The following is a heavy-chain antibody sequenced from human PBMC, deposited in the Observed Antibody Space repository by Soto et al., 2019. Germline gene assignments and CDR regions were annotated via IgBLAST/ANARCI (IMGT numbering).Heavy chain of an antibody. CDR2: ISRSSRNI. J-gene: IGHJ6*02. CDR3: ARDLKVAGTNSFYYYGMDV. CDR1: GFTFSNYT. D-gene: IGHD6-19*01. V-gene: IGHV3-21*01. Sequence: EVQLVESGGGLVKPGGSLTLSCAASGFTFSNYTMNWVRQAPGKGLEWVSSISRSSRNIYYADSVKGRFTISRDNAKNALYLHMTSLRAGDTAVYYCARDLKVAGTNSFYYYGMDVWGQGTTVTVSS.